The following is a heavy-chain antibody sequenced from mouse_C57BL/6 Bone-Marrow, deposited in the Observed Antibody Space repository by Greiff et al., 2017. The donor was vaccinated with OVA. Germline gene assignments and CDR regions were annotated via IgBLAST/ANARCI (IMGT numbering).Heavy chain of an antibody. D-gene: IGHD3-2*02. J-gene: IGHJ3*01. CDR2: IDPNSGGT. V-gene: IGHV1-72*01. Sequence: QVQLQQPGAELVKPGASVKLSCKASGYTFTSYWMHWVKQRPGRGLEWIGRIDPNSGGTKYNEKFKSKATLTVDKPSSTAYMQLSSLTSEDSAVYYYARGDSSDYERAWFAYWGQGTLVTVSA. CDR3: ARGDSSDYERAWFAY. CDR1: GYTFTSYW.